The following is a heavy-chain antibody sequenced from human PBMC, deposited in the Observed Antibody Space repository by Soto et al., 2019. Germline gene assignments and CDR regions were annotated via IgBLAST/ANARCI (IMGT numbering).Heavy chain of an antibody. V-gene: IGHV1-69*12. CDR1: GGTFRNSA. CDR3: ARDNDRTQLGGNYYYMWAV. J-gene: IGHJ6*02. Sequence: QVQLEQSGAEVKKPGSSVKVSCKASGGTFRNSAFSWVRQAPGQGLEWMGGIMPIFRTPDYAQKFQGRVTITADESTSTTYTELSGLRSEDTAVYYCARDNDRTQLGGNYYYMWAVWGHGTAVTVSS. D-gene: IGHD1-1*01. CDR2: IMPIFRTP.